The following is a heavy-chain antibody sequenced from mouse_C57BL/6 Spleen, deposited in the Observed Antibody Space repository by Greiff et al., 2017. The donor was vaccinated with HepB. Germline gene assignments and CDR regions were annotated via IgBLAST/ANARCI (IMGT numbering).Heavy chain of an antibody. CDR1: GYTFTSYW. Sequence: VKLQQPGAELVMPGASVKLSCKASGYTFTSYWMHWVKQRPGQGLEWIGEIDPSDSYTNYNQKFKGKSTLTVDKSSSTAYMQLSSLTSEDSAVYYCARSNYLYYAMDYWGQGTSVTVSS. J-gene: IGHJ4*01. CDR2: IDPSDSYT. V-gene: IGHV1-69*01. CDR3: ARSNYLYYAMDY. D-gene: IGHD5-5*01.